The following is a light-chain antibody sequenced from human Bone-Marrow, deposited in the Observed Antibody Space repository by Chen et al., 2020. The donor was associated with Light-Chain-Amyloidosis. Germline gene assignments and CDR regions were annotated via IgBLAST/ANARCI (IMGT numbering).Light chain of an antibody. J-gene: IGKJ1*01. CDR2: WAS. V-gene: IGKV4-1*01. CDR3: QQYYSTPPT. CDR1: QSVLYSSNNKNY. Sequence: DIVMTQSPDSLAVSLGERATINCKSSQSVLYSSNNKNYLAWYQQKPGQPTKLLIYWASTRESGVPDRFSGSGSGTDFTLTISSLQAEDVAVYYCQQYYSTPPTVGQGTKVEIK.